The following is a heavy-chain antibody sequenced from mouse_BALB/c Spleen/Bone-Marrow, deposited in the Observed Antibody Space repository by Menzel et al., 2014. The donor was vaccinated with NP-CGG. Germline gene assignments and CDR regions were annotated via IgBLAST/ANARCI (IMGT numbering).Heavy chain of an antibody. CDR3: ARKDYYSRFGY. Sequence: VQLQQSGAELMKTVASVKISCKATGYTFSSYWIVRVKQRPGYGLEMIEELLLGSGNTNYNEKFKGKTTFTADTSSNTANMQLSSLTSEDSGVYYCARKDYYSRFGYWGQGTLVTVSA. CDR1: GYTFSSYW. V-gene: IGHV1-9*01. J-gene: IGHJ3*01. D-gene: IGHD2-12*01. CDR2: LLLGSGNT.